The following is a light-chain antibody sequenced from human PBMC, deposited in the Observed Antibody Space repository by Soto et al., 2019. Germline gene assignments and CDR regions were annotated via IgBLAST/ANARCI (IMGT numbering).Light chain of an antibody. V-gene: IGKV1-39*01. Sequence: DIQMTQSPSSLSASVGDRVTITCRASQSISSYLNWYQQKPGKAPKLLIYAASSLQSWVPSRFSGSGSGTDFTLTISCQQPEDFATYYCQQRYSTTRFGRGTKVEIK. J-gene: IGKJ4*01. CDR2: AAS. CDR1: QSISSY. CDR3: QQRYSTTR.